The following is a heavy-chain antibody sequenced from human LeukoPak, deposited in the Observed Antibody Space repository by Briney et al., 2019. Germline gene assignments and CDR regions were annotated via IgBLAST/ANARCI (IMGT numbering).Heavy chain of an antibody. Sequence: SETLSLTCTVSGGSINSAGYNWYWIRQHTGKGLEWIGYIYYSGSTYYNPSLKSRLTISIDTSKNQFSLRLSSVTAADTAVYYCARDLGRYCSSTTCPRWFDPWGQGTLVTVSS. V-gene: IGHV4-31*03. J-gene: IGHJ5*02. CDR1: GGSINSAGYN. D-gene: IGHD2-2*01. CDR3: ARDLGRYCSSTTCPRWFDP. CDR2: IYYSGST.